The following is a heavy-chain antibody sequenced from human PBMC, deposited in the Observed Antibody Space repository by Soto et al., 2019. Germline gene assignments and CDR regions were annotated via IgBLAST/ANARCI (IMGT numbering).Heavy chain of an antibody. CDR3: ATAYYYDSSGYYGPDAFDI. D-gene: IGHD3-22*01. Sequence: GGSLRLSCAASGFTVSSNYMSWVRQAPGKGLEWVSVIYSGGSTYYADSVKGRFTISRDNSKNTLYLQMNSLRAEDTAVYYCATAYYYDSSGYYGPDAFDIWGQGTMVTVSS. J-gene: IGHJ3*02. V-gene: IGHV3-53*01. CDR1: GFTVSSNY. CDR2: IYSGGST.